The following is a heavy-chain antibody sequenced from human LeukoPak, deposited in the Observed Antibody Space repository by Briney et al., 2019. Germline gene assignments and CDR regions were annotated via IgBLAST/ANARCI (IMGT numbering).Heavy chain of an antibody. D-gene: IGHD3-16*02. J-gene: IGHJ4*02. CDR3: ARAGFLDRYYDYVWGSYRPVYFDY. CDR1: GGSISSGGYY. V-gene: IGHV4-31*03. Sequence: ESGPGLVKPSQTLSLTCTVSGGSISSGGYYWSWIRQHPGKGLEWIGYIYYSGSTYYNPSLKSRVTISVDTSKNQFSLKLSSVTAADTAVYYCARAGFLDRYYDYVWGSYRPVYFDYWGQGTLVTVSS. CDR2: IYYSGST.